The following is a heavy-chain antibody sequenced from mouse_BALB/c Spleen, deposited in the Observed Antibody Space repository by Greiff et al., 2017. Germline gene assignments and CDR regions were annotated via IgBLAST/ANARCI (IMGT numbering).Heavy chain of an antibody. Sequence: EVQLQESGGGLVQPGGSRKLSCAASGFTLSSFGMHWVRQAPEKGLEWVAYISSGSSTIYYADTVKGRFTISRDNPKNTLFLQMTSLRSEDTAMYYCARDYGYGYAMDYWGQGTSVTVSS. CDR3: ARDYGYGYAMDY. V-gene: IGHV5-17*02. CDR2: ISSGSSTI. CDR1: GFTLSSFG. D-gene: IGHD1-2*01. J-gene: IGHJ4*01.